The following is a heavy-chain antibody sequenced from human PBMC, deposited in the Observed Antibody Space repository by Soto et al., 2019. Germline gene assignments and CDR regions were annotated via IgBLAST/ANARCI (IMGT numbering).Heavy chain of an antibody. J-gene: IGHJ6*02. D-gene: IGHD2-2*01. CDR1: GGSISSSSYY. CDR2: IYYSGST. Sequence: PSETLSLTCTVSGGSISSSSYYWGWIRQPPGKGLEWIGSIYYSGSTYYNPSLKSRVTISVDTSKNQFSLKLSSVTAADTAVYYCASNSVVVPAATLRYYDGMDVWGQGTTVT. V-gene: IGHV4-39*01. CDR3: ASNSVVVPAATLRYYDGMDV.